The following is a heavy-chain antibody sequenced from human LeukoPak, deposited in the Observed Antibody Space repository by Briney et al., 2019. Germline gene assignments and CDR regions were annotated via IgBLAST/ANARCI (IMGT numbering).Heavy chain of an antibody. CDR3: AKHQQIYGDSLMDV. V-gene: IGHV3-23*01. CDR2: IRGNGART. D-gene: IGHD4-17*01. J-gene: IGHJ6*02. CDR1: GFTFSNYA. Sequence: PGGSLRVSCAASGFTFSNYAMSWVRQAPGKGLEWASSIRGNGARTDYADSVKGRFTISRDNSKNALYLQMNSLRAEDTAVYYCAKHQQIYGDSLMDVWGQGTTVTVSS.